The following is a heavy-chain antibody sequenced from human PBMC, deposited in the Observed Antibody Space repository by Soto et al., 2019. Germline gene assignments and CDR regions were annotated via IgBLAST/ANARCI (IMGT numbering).Heavy chain of an antibody. J-gene: IGHJ6*02. CDR2: INHSGST. D-gene: IGHD2-15*01. CDR1: GGSFSGYY. CDR3: ARTGAARQYYYYYGMDV. V-gene: IGHV4-34*01. Sequence: SETLSLTYAVYGGSFSGYYWSWIRQPPGKGLEWIGEINHSGSTNYNPSLKSRVTISVDTSKNQFSLKLSSVTAADTAVYYCARTGAARQYYYYYGMDVWGQGTTVTVSS.